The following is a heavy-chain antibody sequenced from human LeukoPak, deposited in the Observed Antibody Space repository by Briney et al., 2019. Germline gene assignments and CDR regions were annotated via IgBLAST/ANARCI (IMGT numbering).Heavy chain of an antibody. D-gene: IGHD1-14*01. V-gene: IGHV3-74*01. CDR2: INADGSTA. Sequence: GGSLRLSCAASGFTFGNSWVHWVRHAPGKGLVWVSLINADGSTATYADSVKGRFTIPRDNARNTLSLQMNSLTIEDTAVYYCVVVVEPPDSDGFDVWGQGTMITVSS. CDR1: GFTFGNSW. J-gene: IGHJ3*01. CDR3: VVVVEPPDSDGFDV.